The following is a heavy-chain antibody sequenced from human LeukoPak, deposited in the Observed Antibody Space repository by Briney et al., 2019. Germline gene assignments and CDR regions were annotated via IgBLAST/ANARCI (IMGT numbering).Heavy chain of an antibody. V-gene: IGHV1-69*06. CDR1: GGTFSSYA. Sequence: SVKVSCKASGGTFSSYAISWVRQAPGQGLEWMGGIIPIFGTANYAQKFRGRVTITADKSTSTAYMELRSLRSDDTAVYYCARDSQWLPTLFDYWGQGTLVTVSS. CDR3: ARDSQWLPTLFDY. CDR2: IIPIFGTA. J-gene: IGHJ4*02. D-gene: IGHD6-19*01.